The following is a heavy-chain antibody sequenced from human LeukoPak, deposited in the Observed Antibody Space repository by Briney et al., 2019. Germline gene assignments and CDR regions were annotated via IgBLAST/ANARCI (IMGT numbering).Heavy chain of an antibody. CDR2: ISYDGSNK. J-gene: IGHJ4*02. D-gene: IGHD5-12*01. Sequence: GGSLRLSCAASGFTFSSYAMYWVRQAPGKGLEWVAVISYDGSNKYYADSVKGRFTISRDNSKNTLYLQMNSLRAEDTAVYYCARDLFRRDGYNWDYWGQGTLVTVSS. V-gene: IGHV3-30-3*01. CDR1: GFTFSSYA. CDR3: ARDLFRRDGYNWDY.